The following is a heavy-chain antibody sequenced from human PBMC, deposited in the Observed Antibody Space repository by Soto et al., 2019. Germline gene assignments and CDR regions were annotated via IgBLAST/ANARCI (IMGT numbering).Heavy chain of an antibody. V-gene: IGHV3-21*01. D-gene: IGHD3-3*01. J-gene: IGHJ4*02. CDR3: ARDGAIFGVVITTTLDY. Sequence: GGSLSLSCAASGFTFSSYSMNWVRQAPGKGLEWVSSISSSSSYIYYADSVKGRFTISRDNAKNSLYLQMNSLRAEDTAVYYCARDGAIFGVVITTTLDYWGQGTLVTVSS. CDR1: GFTFSSYS. CDR2: ISSSSSYI.